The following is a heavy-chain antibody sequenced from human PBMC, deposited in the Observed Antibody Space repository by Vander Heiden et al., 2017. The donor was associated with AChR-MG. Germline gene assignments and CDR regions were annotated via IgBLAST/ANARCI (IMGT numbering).Heavy chain of an antibody. Sequence: EVQLLESGGGLVPPGGSLRLSCAASGTASSNYGMCWLRPGPGKGVEGGSGITGSGGTTYYADSVKGRFTISRDNTKNTLYLHMNSLRAEDTAEYYCAREDLGKGWWAFDIWGQGTLVTVSS. D-gene: IGHD2-8*02. CDR2: ITGSGGTT. CDR3: AREDLGKGWWAFDI. CDR1: GTASSNYG. J-gene: IGHJ3*02. V-gene: IGHV3-23*01.